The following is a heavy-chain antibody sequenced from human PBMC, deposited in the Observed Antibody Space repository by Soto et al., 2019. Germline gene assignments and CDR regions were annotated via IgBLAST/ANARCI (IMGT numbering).Heavy chain of an antibody. V-gene: IGHV4-4*02. J-gene: IGHJ6*02. Sequence: PSETLSLTCAVSGGSISSSNWWSWVRQPPGKGLEWIGEIYHSGSTNYNPSLKSRVTISVDKSKNQFSLKLSSVTAADTAVYYCARDYYYYGSGSYSVTYYYNGMDVWGQGTTITVSS. D-gene: IGHD3-10*01. CDR1: GGSISSSNW. CDR2: IYHSGST. CDR3: ARDYYYYGSGSYSVTYYYNGMDV.